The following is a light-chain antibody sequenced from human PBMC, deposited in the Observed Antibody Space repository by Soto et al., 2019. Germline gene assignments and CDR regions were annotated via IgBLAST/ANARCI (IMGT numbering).Light chain of an antibody. CDR3: SSYTSSSTVV. CDR1: SSDVGGYNY. V-gene: IGLV2-14*01. J-gene: IGLJ2*01. Sequence: QSARTQPASVSRSPGQSITISCTGTSSDVGGYNYVSWYQQHPGKAPKLMIYDVSNRPSGVSDRFSGSKSGNTASLTISGLQAEDESDYYCSSYTSSSTVVFGGGTKVTFL. CDR2: DVS.